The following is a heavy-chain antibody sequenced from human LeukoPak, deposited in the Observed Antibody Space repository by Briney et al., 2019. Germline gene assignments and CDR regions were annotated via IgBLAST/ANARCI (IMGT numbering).Heavy chain of an antibody. Sequence: PGGSLRLSCAASGFAFSSYAMVWVRQAPGKGLECVAIISYDGSDKYYADSVTGRFTISRDDSKNTLYLQMNSLRGEDAAVYYCAKEGTAQISTWYDYWGQGTLVTVSS. J-gene: IGHJ4*02. CDR3: AKEGTAQISTWYDY. D-gene: IGHD6-13*01. V-gene: IGHV3-30-3*02. CDR1: GFAFSSYA. CDR2: ISYDGSDK.